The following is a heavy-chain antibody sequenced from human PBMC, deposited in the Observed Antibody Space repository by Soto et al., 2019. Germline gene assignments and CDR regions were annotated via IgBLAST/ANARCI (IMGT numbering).Heavy chain of an antibody. Sequence: QVQLEQSGAEVKEPGSSVKVACKTSGGAFSTYSINWVRQAPGQGLEWMGRIIPILNITNYAQTFQDRVTISADRSTNTAYMELSSLRSEDTAVYYCAKGSKGGYTYDWGQETLVTVSS. CDR3: AKGSKGGYTYD. J-gene: IGHJ4*02. V-gene: IGHV1-69*02. D-gene: IGHD5-18*01. CDR2: IIPILNIT. CDR1: GGAFSTYS.